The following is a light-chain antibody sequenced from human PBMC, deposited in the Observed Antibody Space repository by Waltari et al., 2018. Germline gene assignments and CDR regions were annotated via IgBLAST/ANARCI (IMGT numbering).Light chain of an antibody. J-gene: IGLJ3*02. CDR1: SNDIGNYNR. V-gene: IGLV2-18*02. CDR3: STHTSRSTWV. CDR2: EVS. Sequence: QSALTQPPSVSGSPGQSVTISCTGTSNDIGNYNRVSWYQQIPGTAPKLMIYEVSNRPSGVPNRFSGAKSGKTASLTISGLQAEEEADYYCSTHTSRSTWVFGGGTKLTVL.